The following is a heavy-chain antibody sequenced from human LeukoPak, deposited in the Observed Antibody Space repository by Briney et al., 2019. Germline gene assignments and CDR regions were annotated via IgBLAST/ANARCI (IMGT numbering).Heavy chain of an antibody. J-gene: IGHJ4*02. CDR3: ARDHGADIVVVPAAFGY. CDR2: IYYSGST. D-gene: IGHD2-2*01. CDR1: GGSISSSSYY. V-gene: IGHV4-39*07. Sequence: SETLSLTCTVSGGSISSSSYYWGWIRQPPGKGLEWIGSIYYSGSTYYNPSLKSRVTISVDTSKNQFSLKLSSVTAADTAVYYCARDHGADIVVVPAAFGYWGQGTLVTVSS.